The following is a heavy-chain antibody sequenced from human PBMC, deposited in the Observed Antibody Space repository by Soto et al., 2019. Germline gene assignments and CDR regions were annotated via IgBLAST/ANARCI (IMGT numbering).Heavy chain of an antibody. CDR3: ATLVGPASRHTAFDF. CDR2: ISYSGTT. CDR1: GGSISTSNYY. D-gene: IGHD2-21*02. V-gene: IGHV4-39*01. J-gene: IGHJ4*02. Sequence: QLQLQESGPGLVTPSETLSLTCTVSGGSISTSNYYWGWVRQPPGKGLDWIGTISYSGTTYYNPSLKNGVTKSLATSKTQFSLKRNPVTAADTAVYSCATLVGPASRHTAFDFWGPGTLVTVSS.